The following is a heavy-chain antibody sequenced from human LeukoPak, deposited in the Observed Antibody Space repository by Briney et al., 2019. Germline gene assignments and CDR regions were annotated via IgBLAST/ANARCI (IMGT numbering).Heavy chain of an antibody. V-gene: IGHV1-18*01. CDR3: ARVHLAATLYYFDY. J-gene: IGHJ4*02. D-gene: IGHD2-15*01. CDR2: ISAYNGNT. Sequence: ASVKVSCKASGYTFTRYGISWVRQAPGQGLEWMGWISAYNGNTNYAQKLQGRVTMTTDTSTSTAYMELRSLRSDDTAVYYCARVHLAATLYYFDYWGQGTLVTVSS. CDR1: GYTFTRYG.